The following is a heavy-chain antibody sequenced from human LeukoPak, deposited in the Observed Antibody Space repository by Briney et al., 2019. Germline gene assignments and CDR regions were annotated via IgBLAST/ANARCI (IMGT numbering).Heavy chain of an antibody. CDR1: GFTFSNYW. CDR3: AGGIAVAGKD. CDR2: IKQDGSEK. Sequence: PGGSLRLSCAASGFTFSNYWMSWVRQAPGKGLEWVANIKQDGSEKYYVDSVKGRFTISRDNAKNSLYLQMNSLRAEDTAVYYCAGGIAVAGKDWGQGTLVTVSS. D-gene: IGHD6-19*01. J-gene: IGHJ4*02. V-gene: IGHV3-7*01.